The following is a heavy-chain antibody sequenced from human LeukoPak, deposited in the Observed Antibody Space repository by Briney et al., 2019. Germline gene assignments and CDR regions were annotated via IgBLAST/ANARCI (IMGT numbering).Heavy chain of an antibody. Sequence: GRSLRLSCTASGFTFGDYAMSWVRQAPGKGLEWGGFIRSKAYGGTTEYAASVKGRFTISRDDSKSIAYLQMNSLKTEDPAVYYCTRDLSPIHYYDSSGVAFDIWGQGTMVTVSS. V-gene: IGHV3-49*04. CDR3: TRDLSPIHYYDSSGVAFDI. J-gene: IGHJ3*02. CDR2: IRSKAYGGTT. CDR1: GFTFGDYA. D-gene: IGHD3-22*01.